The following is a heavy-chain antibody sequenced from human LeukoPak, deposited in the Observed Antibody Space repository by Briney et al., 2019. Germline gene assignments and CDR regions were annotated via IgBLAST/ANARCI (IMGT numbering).Heavy chain of an antibody. J-gene: IGHJ4*02. CDR1: GGSISGGGYY. V-gene: IGHV4-31*03. Sequence: SQTLSLTCTVSGGSISGGGYYWSWIRQHPGKGLEWIGYIYYSGSTYYNPSLKSRVTISVDTSKNQFSLKLSSVTAADTAVYYCARKSGSYNLDYWGQGTLVTVSS. D-gene: IGHD1-26*01. CDR2: IYYSGST. CDR3: ARKSGSYNLDY.